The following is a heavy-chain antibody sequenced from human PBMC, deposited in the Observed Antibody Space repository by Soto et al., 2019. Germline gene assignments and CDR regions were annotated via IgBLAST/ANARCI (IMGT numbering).Heavy chain of an antibody. CDR2: INAGNGNT. J-gene: IGHJ5*02. D-gene: IGHD2-2*01. CDR1: GYTFTSYA. V-gene: IGHV1-3*01. CDR3: ARGHIVVVPAARDNWFDP. Sequence: GASVKVSCKASGYTFTSYAMHWVRQAPGQRLEWMGWINAGNGNTKYSQKFQGRVTITRDTSASTAYMELSSLRSEDTAVYYCARGHIVVVPAARDNWFDPWGQGTLVTVSS.